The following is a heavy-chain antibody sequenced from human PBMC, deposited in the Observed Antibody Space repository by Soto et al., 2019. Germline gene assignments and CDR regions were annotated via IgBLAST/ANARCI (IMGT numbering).Heavy chain of an antibody. CDR3: SRDPGFGAIDY. CDR1: GFTFSSSW. J-gene: IGHJ4*02. V-gene: IGHV3-7*01. CDR2: INPDGSVA. Sequence: GGSLRLSCAASGFTFSSSWMAWVRQAPGKGLEWVALINPDGSVASYVGSVRGRFIISRDNAQNSLYLQMNSVSAEDTAVYYCSRDPGFGAIDYWGQGTLVTVSS. D-gene: IGHD3-10*01.